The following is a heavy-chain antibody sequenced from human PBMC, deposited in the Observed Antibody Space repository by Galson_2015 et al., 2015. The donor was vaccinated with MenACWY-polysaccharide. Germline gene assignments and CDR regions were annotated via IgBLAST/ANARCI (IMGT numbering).Heavy chain of an antibody. Sequence: SLRLSCAASGFTFSDYYMHWIRQAPGKGLEWVSYTSGSGSATYFADSVKRRFIISRDNAKNSLYLQMNSLRAEDTAVYYCARDPRGARSSYFDNWGQGIQVTVSS. CDR1: GFTFSDYY. CDR2: TSGSGSAT. V-gene: IGHV3-11*01. D-gene: IGHD3-10*01. CDR3: ARDPRGARSSYFDN. J-gene: IGHJ4*02.